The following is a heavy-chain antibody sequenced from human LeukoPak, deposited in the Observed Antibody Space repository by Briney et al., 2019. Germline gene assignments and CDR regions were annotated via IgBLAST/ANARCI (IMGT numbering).Heavy chain of an antibody. V-gene: IGHV4-34*01. CDR3: ARKEGGQLVNTRRWFDP. Sequence: PSETLSLTCAVYNGSFSGYYWSWIRQPPGKGLEWIGEINHSGSTHYNPSLKSRVTISVDTSKKQFSLKVRSVTAADTAVYYCARKEGGQLVNTRRWFDPWGQGTLVIVSS. CDR2: INHSGST. D-gene: IGHD6-13*01. J-gene: IGHJ5*02. CDR1: NGSFSGYY.